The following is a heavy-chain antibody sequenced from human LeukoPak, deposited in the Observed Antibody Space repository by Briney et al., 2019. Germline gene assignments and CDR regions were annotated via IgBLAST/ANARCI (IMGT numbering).Heavy chain of an antibody. D-gene: IGHD6-13*01. Sequence: ASVKVSCKASGYTFTAYYVHWVRQAPGQGPEWMGWINPNSGGTDYAQKFQGRVTMTRDTSISTAYMELSSLTSDDTAVYYCARDGIYSRNFDAFDIWGQGTMVTVSS. CDR3: ARDGIYSRNFDAFDI. CDR1: GYTFTAYY. CDR2: INPNSGGT. J-gene: IGHJ3*02. V-gene: IGHV1-2*02.